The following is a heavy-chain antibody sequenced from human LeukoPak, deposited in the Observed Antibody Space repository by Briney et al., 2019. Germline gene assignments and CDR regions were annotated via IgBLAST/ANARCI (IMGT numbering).Heavy chain of an antibody. CDR3: ARELIYGGPFDY. CDR1: GFTFSSYV. D-gene: IGHD4-23*01. J-gene: IGHJ4*02. CDR2: ISYDGSNE. Sequence: GGSLRLSCAASGFTFSSYVMHWVRQAPGKGLEWVAIISYDGSNEYYADSVKGRFTISRDNSKNTLYLQMNSLRAEDTAVYYCARELIYGGPFDYWGQGTLVTVSS. V-gene: IGHV3-30*14.